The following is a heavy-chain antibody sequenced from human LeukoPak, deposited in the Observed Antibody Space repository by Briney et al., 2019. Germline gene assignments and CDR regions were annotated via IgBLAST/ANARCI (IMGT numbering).Heavy chain of an antibody. CDR1: GGSITSYY. V-gene: IGHV4-59*08. Sequence: SSETRSLICNVSGGSITSYYWNWIRQSPGKGLEWIGYIYYTGSTNSNPPLKSRLTISLDTSKKEFSLKLSSVTAADTAIYYRASSYFYDGNRCFDYWGQGALPTVSS. CDR2: IYYTGST. D-gene: IGHD3-22*01. CDR3: ASSYFYDGNRCFDY. J-gene: IGHJ4*02.